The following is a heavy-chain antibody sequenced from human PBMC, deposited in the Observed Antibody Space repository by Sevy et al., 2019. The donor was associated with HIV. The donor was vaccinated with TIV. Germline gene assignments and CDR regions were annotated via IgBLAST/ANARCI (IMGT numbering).Heavy chain of an antibody. Sequence: GGSLRLSCAASGFTFSSYGMHWGRQAPGKGLEWVAVISYDGSNKYYADSVKGRFTISRDNSKNTLYLQMNSLRAEDTAVYYCAKAGTAMVRGYFDYWGQGTLVTVSS. CDR1: GFTFSSYG. CDR3: AKAGTAMVRGYFDY. D-gene: IGHD5-18*01. J-gene: IGHJ4*02. CDR2: ISYDGSNK. V-gene: IGHV3-30*18.